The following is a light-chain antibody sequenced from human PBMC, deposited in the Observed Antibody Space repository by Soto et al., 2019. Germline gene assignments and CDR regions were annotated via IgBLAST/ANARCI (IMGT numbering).Light chain of an antibody. V-gene: IGKV3-15*01. CDR2: GVS. Sequence: EIVLTQSPGTPSLSPGERATLSFSASQSGNDSYLAWYQQKPGQPPRLLIYGVSSRATGIPARFSGSGSGTDFTLTISSLQSEDFAVYYCKQYHNWPPITFGQGTRLDIK. J-gene: IGKJ5*01. CDR3: KQYHNWPPIT. CDR1: QSGNDSY.